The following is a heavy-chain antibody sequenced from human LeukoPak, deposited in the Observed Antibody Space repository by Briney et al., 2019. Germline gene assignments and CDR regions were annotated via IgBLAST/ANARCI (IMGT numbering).Heavy chain of an antibody. CDR1: GGSISSYY. J-gene: IGHJ3*02. D-gene: IGHD3-10*01. Sequence: SETLSLTCTVSGGSISSYYWSWIRQPPGKGLEWIGYIYYSGSTNYNPSLKSRVTISVDTSKNQFSLKLSSVTAADTAVYYCARLTMVRGVIGAFDIWGQGTMVTVSS. CDR3: ARLTMVRGVIGAFDI. V-gene: IGHV4-59*01. CDR2: IYYSGST.